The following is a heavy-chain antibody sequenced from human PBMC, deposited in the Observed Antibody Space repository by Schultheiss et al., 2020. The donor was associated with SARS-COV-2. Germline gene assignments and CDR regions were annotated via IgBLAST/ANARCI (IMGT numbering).Heavy chain of an antibody. D-gene: IGHD3-10*01. CDR3: TREGSGRNGPASY. J-gene: IGHJ4*02. V-gene: IGHV3-23*01. Sequence: GGSLRLSCAASGFTFSMYAMNWVRQAPGKGLEWVSVISGSGVNTYYADSVKGRFTISRDNSKDTVYLQMNSLRAEDTAVYYCTREGSGRNGPASYWGQGTLVTVSS. CDR1: GFTFSMYA. CDR2: ISGSGVNT.